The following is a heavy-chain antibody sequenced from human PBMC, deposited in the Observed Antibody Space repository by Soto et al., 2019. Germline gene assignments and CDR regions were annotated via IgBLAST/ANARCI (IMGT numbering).Heavy chain of an antibody. CDR1: GDSVSSNSAA. CDR3: AREGVAIEADGSHHYGIDV. Sequence: SQTLSLTCAISGDSVSSNSAAWNWIRQSPSRGLEWLGRTYYRSKWYNDYAVSVKSRITIKPHTSKNKFSLQLNSVTPEDTAVYYCAREGVAIEADGSHHYGIDVWGQRTTVPVSS. CDR2: TYYRSKWYN. D-gene: IGHD6-13*01. J-gene: IGHJ6*02. V-gene: IGHV6-1*01.